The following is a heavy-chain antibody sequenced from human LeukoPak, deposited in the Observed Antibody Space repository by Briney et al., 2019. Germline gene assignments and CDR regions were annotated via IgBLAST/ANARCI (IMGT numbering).Heavy chain of an antibody. CDR3: ARSGHMVRGVITYYGMDI. CDR2: ISSDGGST. Sequence: GGSLRLSCAASGFTFGDYSMNWVRQARGKGLEYVSGISSDGGSTYYANSVKGRFTISRDNSKNTLYLQMGSLRAEDMAVYYCARSGHMVRGVITYYGMDIWGQGTTVTVSS. J-gene: IGHJ6*02. V-gene: IGHV3-64*01. CDR1: GFTFGDYS. D-gene: IGHD3-10*01.